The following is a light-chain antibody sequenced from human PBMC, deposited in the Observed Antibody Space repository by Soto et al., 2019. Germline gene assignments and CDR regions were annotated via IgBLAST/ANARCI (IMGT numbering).Light chain of an antibody. V-gene: IGKV3-15*01. CDR1: QSVSSN. CDR2: GAS. Sequence: EIVMTQSPATLSVSPGERATLSCRASQSVSSNLAWYQQKPGQAPRLLINGASTRATGIPARFSGSGSGTEFTLTISSLQSEEFAVYYCQQYNNWPPTYNFGQGKKLEIK. CDR3: QQYNNWPPTYN. J-gene: IGKJ2*01.